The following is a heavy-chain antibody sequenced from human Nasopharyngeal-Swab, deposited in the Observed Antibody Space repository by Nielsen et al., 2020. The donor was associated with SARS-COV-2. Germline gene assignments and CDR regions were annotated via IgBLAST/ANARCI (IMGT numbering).Heavy chain of an antibody. CDR2: INTNTGNP. CDR3: ARDERAYYSNCIGY. D-gene: IGHD4-11*01. CDR1: GYTFTSYA. Sequence: ASVKVSCKASGYTFTSYAMNWVRQAPGQGLEWMGWINTNTGNPTYAQGFTGRFVFSLDTSVSTAYLQISSLKAEDTAVYYCARDERAYYSNCIGYWGQGTLVTVSS. J-gene: IGHJ4*02. V-gene: IGHV7-4-1*02.